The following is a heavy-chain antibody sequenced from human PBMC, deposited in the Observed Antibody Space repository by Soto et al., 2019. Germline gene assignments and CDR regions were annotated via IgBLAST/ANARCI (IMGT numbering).Heavy chain of an antibody. Sequence: PGGSLKLSCAASGFTFSSYAMSWVRQAPGKGLEWVSAISGSGGSTYYADSVKGRFTISRDNSKNTLYLQMNSLRAEDTAVYYCAKDLGSSGWHIHDAFDIWGQGTMVTVSS. CDR1: GFTFSSYA. CDR3: AKDLGSSGWHIHDAFDI. J-gene: IGHJ3*02. D-gene: IGHD6-19*01. CDR2: ISGSGGST. V-gene: IGHV3-23*01.